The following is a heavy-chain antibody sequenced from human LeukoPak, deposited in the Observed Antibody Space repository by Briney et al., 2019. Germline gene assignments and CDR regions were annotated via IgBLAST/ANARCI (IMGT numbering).Heavy chain of an antibody. V-gene: IGHV3-48*01. CDR1: GFTFSSYT. CDR2: IGTSTTTI. Sequence: GRSLRLSCAASGFTFSSYTMNWVRQPPGKGLEWVSNIGTSTTTIYYADSVKGRFTISRDNSKNTLYLQMNSLSAEDTAVYYCAKDRGYWGQGTLVTVSS. CDR3: AKDRGY. J-gene: IGHJ4*02.